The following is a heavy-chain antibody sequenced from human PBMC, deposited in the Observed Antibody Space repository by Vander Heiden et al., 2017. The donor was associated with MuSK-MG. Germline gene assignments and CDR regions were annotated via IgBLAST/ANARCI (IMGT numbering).Heavy chain of an antibody. D-gene: IGHD3-10*01. CDR1: GFTFSSYA. J-gene: IGHJ4*02. V-gene: IGHV3-23*04. CDR3: AKTPPRTYGSGSYAPYFDY. Sequence: EVQLVESGGGLVQPGGSLRLSCAASGFTFSSYAMSWVRQAPGKGLEWVSAISGSGGSTYYADSVKGRFTISRDNSKNTLYLQMNSLRAEDTAVYYCAKTPPRTYGSGSYAPYFDYWGQGTLVTVSS. CDR2: ISGSGGST.